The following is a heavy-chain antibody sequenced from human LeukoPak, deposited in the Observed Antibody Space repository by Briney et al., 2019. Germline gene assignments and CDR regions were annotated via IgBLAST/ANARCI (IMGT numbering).Heavy chain of an antibody. CDR1: GFTFSSYA. D-gene: IGHD3-3*01. CDR2: ISVSGGST. Sequence: GGSLRLSCAASGFTFSSYAMNWVRQAPGKGLEWVSAISVSGGSTYYADSVKGRFTISRDNSKKTLYLQMNSLRAEDTAVYYCAKDLTFGVVVSDYWGQGTLVTVSS. CDR3: AKDLTFGVVVSDY. J-gene: IGHJ4*02. V-gene: IGHV3-23*01.